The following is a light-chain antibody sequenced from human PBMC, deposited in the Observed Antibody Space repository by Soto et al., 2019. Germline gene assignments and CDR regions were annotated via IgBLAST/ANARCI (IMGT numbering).Light chain of an antibody. CDR2: GSS. CDR3: QQYSSSPPYT. V-gene: IGKV3-20*01. J-gene: IGKJ2*01. Sequence: EVVLTQSPGTLSLSPGERATLSCRASQSVSNNYLAWYQQKPGQAPRLLIFGSSDRATGIPGRFSGSGSGTDFTLTISRLEPEDFAMYYCQQYSSSPPYTFGLGTKLEIK. CDR1: QSVSNNY.